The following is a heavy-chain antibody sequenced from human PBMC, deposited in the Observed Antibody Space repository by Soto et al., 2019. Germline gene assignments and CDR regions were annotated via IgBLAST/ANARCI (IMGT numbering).Heavy chain of an antibody. CDR2: ICLSGST. Sequence: SETLSLTCAVSGGSISSSNWWGWVRQPPGKWLEWIGEICLSGSTNYNPSLKSRVTIPVEKPKNQFSLKLSSVAAADKAVYYCASLSGYLVPLWGQGTLVTVSS. V-gene: IGHV4-4*02. D-gene: IGHD3-22*01. CDR3: ASLSGYLVPL. CDR1: GGSISSSNW. J-gene: IGHJ4*02.